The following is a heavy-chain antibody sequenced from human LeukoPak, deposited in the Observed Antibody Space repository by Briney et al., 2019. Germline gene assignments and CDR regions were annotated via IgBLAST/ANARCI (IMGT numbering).Heavy chain of an antibody. CDR1: GYTFTNYA. J-gene: IGHJ6*02. CDR2: ININTGNP. CDR3: ARDHEYCSAGNYPHSYYYYGMDV. D-gene: IGHD2-15*01. Sequence: ASVKVSCKASGYTFTNYAMNWVRQAPGQGLEWMGWININTGNPTYAQGFTGRFVFSLDTPVSTAYLQISSLKAEDTAVYYCARDHEYCSAGNYPHSYYYYGMDVWGQGTTVTVSS. V-gene: IGHV7-4-1*02.